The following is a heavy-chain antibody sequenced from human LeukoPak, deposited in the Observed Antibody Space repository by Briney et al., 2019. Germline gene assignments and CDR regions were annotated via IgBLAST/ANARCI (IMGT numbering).Heavy chain of an antibody. CDR3: ARDPYTVVVPAAGY. CDR2: ISYDGSNK. V-gene: IGHV3-30*04. J-gene: IGHJ4*02. Sequence: GRSLRLSCAASGFTFSSYAMHWVRQAPGKGLEWVAVISYDGSNKYYADSVKGRFTISRDNSKNTLYLQMNSLRAEDTAVYYCARDPYTVVVPAAGYWGQGTLVTVSS. D-gene: IGHD2-2*01. CDR1: GFTFSSYA.